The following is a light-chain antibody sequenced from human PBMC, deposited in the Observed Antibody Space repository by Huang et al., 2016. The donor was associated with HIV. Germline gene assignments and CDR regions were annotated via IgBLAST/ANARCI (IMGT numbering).Light chain of an antibody. CDR1: QSVNSF. CDR3: QQRSTWPPHT. CDR2: DAS. V-gene: IGKV3-11*01. J-gene: IGKJ4*01. Sequence: EIVLTQSPATLSLSPGERATLSCRAGQSVNSFLAGYQHKPGQAPRLLIYDASNRATGIPARFSGSGSGTDFTLTISSLEPEDFAVYYCQQRSTWPPHTFGGGTKVEIK.